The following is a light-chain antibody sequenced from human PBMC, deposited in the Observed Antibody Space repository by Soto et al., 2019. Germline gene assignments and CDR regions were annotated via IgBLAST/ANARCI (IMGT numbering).Light chain of an antibody. CDR1: QDISGW. Sequence: DIQMTQSPSSVSASVGDRVTITCRARQDISGWLAWFQQKPGKAPNLLIYAASILQSGVPSRFSGSGSGTDFTLTITSLQPEDFATYYCQQANSFPWTFGQGTKV. V-gene: IGKV1D-12*01. J-gene: IGKJ1*01. CDR3: QQANSFPWT. CDR2: AAS.